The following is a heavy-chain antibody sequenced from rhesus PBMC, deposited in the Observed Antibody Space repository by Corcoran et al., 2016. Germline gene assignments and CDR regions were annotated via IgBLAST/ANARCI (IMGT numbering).Heavy chain of an antibody. Sequence: QVQLQESGPGLVKPSETLSLTCAVSGGSISDDYYWSWIRQPPGKGLEWIGYIYGSGGGTNYNPSLKNRVTISIDTSKNHLSLKLTSVTAADTAVYYCAKSQYSGWSGYFEFWGQGALVTVTS. CDR3: AKSQYSGWSGYFEF. CDR1: GGSISDDYY. CDR2: IYGSGGGT. D-gene: IGHD6-13*01. J-gene: IGHJ1*01. V-gene: IGHV4-106*01.